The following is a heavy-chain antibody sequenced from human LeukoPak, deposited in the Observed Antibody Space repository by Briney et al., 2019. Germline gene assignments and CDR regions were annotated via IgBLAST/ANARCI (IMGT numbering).Heavy chain of an antibody. D-gene: IGHD1-14*01. CDR1: GFTFSSYW. J-gene: IGHJ4*02. V-gene: IGHV3-74*01. CDR3: ARSNQADDY. CDR2: INPGGSSI. Sequence: GGSLRLSCAASGFTFSSYWMHWVRQVPGKGLVWVARINPGGSSITYADSVKGRFTISRDNAKNTLYLRMDSLRAEDTGVYYCARSNQADDYRGQGTLVTVSS.